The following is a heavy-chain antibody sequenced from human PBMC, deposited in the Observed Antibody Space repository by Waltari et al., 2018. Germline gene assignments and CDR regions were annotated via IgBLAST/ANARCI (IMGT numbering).Heavy chain of an antibody. CDR3: ARGSRAIAARLNWYFDL. V-gene: IGHV1-2*06. CDR2: SNPNSGGT. J-gene: IGHJ2*01. CDR1: GYSFTSYW. D-gene: IGHD6-6*01. Sequence: VQLVQSGAEVKKPGESLKISCKGSGYSFTSYWIGWVRQAPGQGLEWMGRSNPNSGGTNEAQKLQGRVTMTRDTSISTAYMELSRLRSDDTAVYYCARGSRAIAARLNWYFDLWGRGTLVTVSS.